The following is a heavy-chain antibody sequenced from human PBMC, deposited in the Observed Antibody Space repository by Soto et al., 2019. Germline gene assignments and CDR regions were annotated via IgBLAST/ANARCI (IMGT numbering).Heavy chain of an antibody. CDR1: GGSFSGYY. J-gene: IGHJ6*02. Sequence: PSETLSLTCAVYGGSFSGYYWSWIRQPPGKGLEWIGEINHSGSTNYNPSLKSRVTISVDTSKNQFSLKLSSMTAADTAVYYCARHSTSCYFCYYYYGMDVWGQGTTVTVSS. D-gene: IGHD2-2*01. CDR3: ARHSTSCYFCYYYYGMDV. CDR2: INHSGST. V-gene: IGHV4-34*01.